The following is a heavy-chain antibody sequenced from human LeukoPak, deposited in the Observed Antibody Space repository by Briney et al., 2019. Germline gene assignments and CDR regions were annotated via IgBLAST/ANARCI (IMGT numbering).Heavy chain of an antibody. V-gene: IGHV4-39*05. CDR3: AVAGARYSDTGGLYAFDF. CDR1: GASISSSSYF. Sequence: SSETPSLTCTVSGASISSSSYFWGWIRQPPGKGLEWIGTIYYSGSPYYNPSFKSRVTISVDASKNQFSLKLNSVTAADTAVYYCAVAGARYSDTGGLYAFDFWGRGTMVTVSS. CDR2: IYYSGSP. J-gene: IGHJ3*01. D-gene: IGHD2-8*02.